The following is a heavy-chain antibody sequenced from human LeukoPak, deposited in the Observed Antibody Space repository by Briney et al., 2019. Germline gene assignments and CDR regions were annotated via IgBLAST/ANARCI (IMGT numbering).Heavy chain of an antibody. V-gene: IGHV3-74*01. CDR2: IISDGSSA. D-gene: IGHD4-11*01. J-gene: IGHJ4*02. CDR3: VRDSNYHPDC. CDR1: GFTFGDYW. Sequence: GGSLRLSCAASGFTFGDYWMHWVRQAPGKGLVWVSRIISDGSSASYADSVKGRFTVSRDNAKNTLHLQMNSLRVEDTAVYYCVRDSNYHPDCWGQGTLVTVSS.